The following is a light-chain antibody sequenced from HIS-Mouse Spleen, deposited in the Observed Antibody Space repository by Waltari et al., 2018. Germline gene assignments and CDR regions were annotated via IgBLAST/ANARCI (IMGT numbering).Light chain of an antibody. Sequence: SYELTQPPSVSVSPGQTASITCSGDKLGDKSACWYQPKPGQSPVLVIYQDSKRPSGIPERFSGSNSGNTATLTISGTQAMDEADYYCQAWDSSYSVFGGGTKLTVL. J-gene: IGLJ2*01. V-gene: IGLV3-1*01. CDR3: QAWDSSYSV. CDR2: QDS. CDR1: KLGDKS.